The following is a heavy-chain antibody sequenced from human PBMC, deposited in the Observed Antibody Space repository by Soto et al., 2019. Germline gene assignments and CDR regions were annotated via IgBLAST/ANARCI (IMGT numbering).Heavy chain of an antibody. V-gene: IGHV3-21*01. CDR2: ISGSSSNM. J-gene: IGHJ5*02. Sequence: GGSLRLSCAASGFTFSSYSMNWVRQTPGKGLEWVSSISGSSSNMYYADSVKGRFTISRDNAKNSLYLQMNSLRAEDTTVYYCAKDPNYDFWSGYSGSGWFDPWGQGTLVTVSS. D-gene: IGHD3-3*01. CDR1: GFTFSSYS. CDR3: AKDPNYDFWSGYSGSGWFDP.